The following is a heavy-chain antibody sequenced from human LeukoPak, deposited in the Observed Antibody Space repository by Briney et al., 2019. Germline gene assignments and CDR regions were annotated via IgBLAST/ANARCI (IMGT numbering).Heavy chain of an antibody. Sequence: SVKVSCKASGGTFSSYAISWVRQAPGQGLEWMGGIIPIFGTANYAQKFQGRVTITADKSTSTAYMELSSLRSEDTAVYYCASYSSSSGYYYYYYMDVWGKGTTVTVSS. CDR2: IIPIFGTA. V-gene: IGHV1-69*06. D-gene: IGHD6-6*01. CDR1: GGTFSSYA. J-gene: IGHJ6*03. CDR3: ASYSSSSGYYYYYYMDV.